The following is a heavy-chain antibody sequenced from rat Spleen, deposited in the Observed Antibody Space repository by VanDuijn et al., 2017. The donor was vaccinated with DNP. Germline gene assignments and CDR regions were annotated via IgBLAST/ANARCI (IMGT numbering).Heavy chain of an antibody. CDR1: GFTFSDYY. D-gene: IGHD5-1*01. J-gene: IGHJ3*01. V-gene: IGHV5-25*01. CDR2: ISYAGTNT. CDR3: PRLGERLFDY. Sequence: EVQLVESGGGLVQPGRSLKLSCAASGFTFSDYYMAWVRQAPTKVLEWVAYISYAGTNTYYRDSVRGRFTISRDNTRNTLYLQMDSLRFDATATYYCPRLGERLFDYWDQGTLVTVSS.